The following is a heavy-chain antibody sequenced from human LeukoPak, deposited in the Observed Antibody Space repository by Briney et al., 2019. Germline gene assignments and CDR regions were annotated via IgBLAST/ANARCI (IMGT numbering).Heavy chain of an antibody. CDR1: GFTFSSYG. Sequence: GGSLRLSCAASGFTFSSYGMHWVRQAPGKGLEWVAVISYDGSNKYYADSVKGRFTISRDNAKNSLYLQMNSLRAEDTAVYYCARSGGRNGDQLLRGGYFDYWGQGTLVTVSS. J-gene: IGHJ4*02. D-gene: IGHD2-2*01. CDR2: ISYDGSNK. V-gene: IGHV3-30*03. CDR3: ARSGGRNGDQLLRGGYFDY.